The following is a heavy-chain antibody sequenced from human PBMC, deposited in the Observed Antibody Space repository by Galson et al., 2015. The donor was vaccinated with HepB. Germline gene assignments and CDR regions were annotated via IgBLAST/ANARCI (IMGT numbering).Heavy chain of an antibody. CDR3: AKDKKSAADWGAFDI. J-gene: IGHJ3*02. Sequence: SLRLSCAASGFTFSSFAMSWVRQAPGKGLEWVSLISGSGGSTYYADSVKGRFTISRDNSKNTLYLQMNSLRAEDTPVYYCAKDKKSAADWGAFDIRGQGTMVPVSS. CDR1: GFTFSSFA. D-gene: IGHD7-27*01. CDR2: ISGSGGST. V-gene: IGHV3-23*01.